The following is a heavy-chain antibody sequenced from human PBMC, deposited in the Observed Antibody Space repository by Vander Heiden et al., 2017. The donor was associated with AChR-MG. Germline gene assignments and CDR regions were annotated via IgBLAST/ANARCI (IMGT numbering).Heavy chain of an antibody. J-gene: IGHJ4*02. V-gene: IGHV4-59*01. Sequence: QVQLQESGPGLVKPSETLSLTCTVSGGSISSYYWSWIRQPPGKGLEWIGYIYYSGSTNYNPSLKSRVTISVDTSKNQFSLKLSSVTAEDTAVYYCARSSSWYLITDYWGQGTLVTVSS. D-gene: IGHD6-13*01. CDR2: IYYSGST. CDR1: GGSISSYY. CDR3: ARSSSWYLITDY.